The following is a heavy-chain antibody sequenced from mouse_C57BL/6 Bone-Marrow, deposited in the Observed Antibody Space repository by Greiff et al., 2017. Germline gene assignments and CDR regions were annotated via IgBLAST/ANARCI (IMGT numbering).Heavy chain of an antibody. V-gene: IGHV5-9-1*02. CDR3: TRALYDYESYWYFDV. CDR2: ISSGGDYI. CDR1: GFTFSSYA. Sequence: EVKLQESGEGLVKPGGSLKLSCAASGFTFSSYAMSWVRQTPEKRLEWVAYISSGGDYIYYADTVKGRFTISRDNARNTLYLQMSSLKSEDTAMYYCTRALYDYESYWYFDVWGTGTTVTVSS. D-gene: IGHD2-4*01. J-gene: IGHJ1*03.